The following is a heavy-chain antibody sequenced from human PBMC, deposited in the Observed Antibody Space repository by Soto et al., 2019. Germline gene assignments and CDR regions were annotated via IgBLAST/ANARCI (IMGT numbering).Heavy chain of an antibody. D-gene: IGHD2-2*01. J-gene: IGHJ5*02. CDR3: ARIVLQADNTLRNWFDH. CDR2: IYYSGST. CDR1: GGSISSYY. Sequence: PSETLSLTCTVSGGSISSYYWSWIRQPPGKGLEWIGYIYYSGSTNYNPSLKSRVTISVDTSKNQFSLKLSSVTAADTAVYYCARIVLQADNTLRNWFDHWGQGTLVTVSS. V-gene: IGHV4-59*01.